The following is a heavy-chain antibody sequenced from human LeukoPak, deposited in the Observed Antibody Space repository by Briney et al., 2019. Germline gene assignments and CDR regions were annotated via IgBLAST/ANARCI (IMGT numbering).Heavy chain of an antibody. D-gene: IGHD6-13*01. CDR2: INPNSGGT. CDR3: ARVVSSSWDYYYYMDV. J-gene: IGHJ6*03. CDR1: GYTFTGYY. V-gene: IGHV1-2*02. Sequence: ASVKVSCKASGYTFTGYYMHWVRQAPGQGLEWMGWINPNSGGTNYAQKFQGRVTMTRDTSISTAYMELSRLRSDDTAVYYCARVVSSSWDYYYYMDVWGKGTTVTISS.